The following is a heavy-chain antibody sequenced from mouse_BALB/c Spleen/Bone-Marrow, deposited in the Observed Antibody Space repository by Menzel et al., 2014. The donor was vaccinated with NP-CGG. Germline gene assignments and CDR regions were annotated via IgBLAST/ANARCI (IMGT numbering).Heavy chain of an antibody. CDR3: ARYREVRPLAY. Sequence: EVQLVESGGGLVKPGGSLKLSCAASGFTFSSYATSWVRRTPEKRLEWVATISSGGSYTYYPDSVKGRFTISRDNAKNTLYLQMSSLRSEDTAMFYCARYREVRPLAYWGQGTLVTVSA. V-gene: IGHV5-9-3*01. CDR2: ISSGGSYT. CDR1: GFTFSSYA. J-gene: IGHJ3*01. D-gene: IGHD2-14*01.